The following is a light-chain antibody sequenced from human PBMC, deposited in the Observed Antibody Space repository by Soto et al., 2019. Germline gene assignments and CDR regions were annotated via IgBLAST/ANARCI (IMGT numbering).Light chain of an antibody. CDR1: QSVSIH. V-gene: IGKV3-11*01. CDR3: QQRFNWPIT. CDR2: DAS. J-gene: IGKJ5*01. Sequence: EIVLTQSPGTLSLSPGERATLSCRASQSVSIHLAWYQQKPGQAPRLLIYDASNRATGIPARFSGGGSGTDFTLTISSLEPEDFAVYYCQQRFNWPITFGQGTRLENK.